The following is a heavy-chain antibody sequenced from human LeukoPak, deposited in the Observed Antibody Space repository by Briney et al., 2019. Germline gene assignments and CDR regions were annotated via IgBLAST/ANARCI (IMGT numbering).Heavy chain of an antibody. CDR1: GFTFSSYW. Sequence: GGSLRLSCAATGFTFSSYWMHWVRPAPGKGLVWVSRINSDGSSTSYADSVKGRFTISRDNAKNTLYLQMNRLRAEDTAVYYCASEIGYCSSTSCYFLDYWGPGTLVTVSS. CDR2: INSDGSST. D-gene: IGHD2-2*01. J-gene: IGHJ4*02. CDR3: ASEIGYCSSTSCYFLDY. V-gene: IGHV3-74*01.